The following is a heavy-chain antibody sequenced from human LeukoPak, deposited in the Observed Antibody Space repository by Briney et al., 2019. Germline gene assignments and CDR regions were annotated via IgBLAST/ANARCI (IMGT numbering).Heavy chain of an antibody. V-gene: IGHV3-23*01. CDR3: AKGRRARTSCFDY. D-gene: IGHD2-2*01. J-gene: IGHJ4*02. Sequence: GGSLRLSCAASGFTFSSYAVSWVRQAPGKGLEWVSAISGSGGSTYYADSVKGRFTISRDNSKNTLYLQMNSLRAEDTAVYYCAKGRRARTSCFDYWGQGTLVTVSS. CDR1: GFTFSSYA. CDR2: ISGSGGST.